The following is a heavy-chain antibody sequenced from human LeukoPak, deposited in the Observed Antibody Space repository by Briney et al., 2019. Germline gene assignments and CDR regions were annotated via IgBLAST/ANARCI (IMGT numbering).Heavy chain of an antibody. D-gene: IGHD2-2*01. CDR2: INPNSGGT. V-gene: IGHV1-2*04. J-gene: IGHJ4*02. CDR3: ARGGYCSSTSCLLGVY. CDR1: GYTFTGYY. Sequence: ASVKVSCKASGYTFTGYYMHWVRQAPGQGLEWMGWINPNSGGTNYAQKFQGWVTMTRDTSISTAYMELSRLRSDDTAVYYCARGGYCSSTSCLLGVYWGQGTLVTVSS.